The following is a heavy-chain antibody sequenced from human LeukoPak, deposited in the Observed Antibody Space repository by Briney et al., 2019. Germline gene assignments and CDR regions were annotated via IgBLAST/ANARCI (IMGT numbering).Heavy chain of an antibody. J-gene: IGHJ4*02. V-gene: IGHV4-59*08. CDR2: IYYSGST. Sequence: SETLSLTCTVSGGSISSYYWSWIRQPPGKGLEWIGYIYYSGSTNYNPSLKSRVTISVDTSKNQFSLKLSSVTAADTAVYYCAYYDNLTRIFDYWGQGTLVTVSS. CDR1: GGSISSYY. D-gene: IGHD3-9*01. CDR3: AYYDNLTRIFDY.